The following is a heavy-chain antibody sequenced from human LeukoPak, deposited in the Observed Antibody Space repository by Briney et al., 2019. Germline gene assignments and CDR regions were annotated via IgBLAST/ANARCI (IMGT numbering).Heavy chain of an antibody. D-gene: IGHD2-15*01. CDR3: ARHPIYCSGGTCFSSNYFDY. Sequence: GESLKISCKGSGYSFTNYWIAWVRQMLGKGLEWMGIIYPDDSDTKYSPSFQGQVTISADKSISTAYLQWNSLEASDTAMYYCARHPIYCSGGTCFSSNYFDYWGQGPLVTVSS. CDR2: IYPDDSDT. J-gene: IGHJ4*02. CDR1: GYSFTNYW. V-gene: IGHV5-51*01.